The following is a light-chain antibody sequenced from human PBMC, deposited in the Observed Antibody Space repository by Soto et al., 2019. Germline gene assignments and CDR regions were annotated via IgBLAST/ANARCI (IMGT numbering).Light chain of an antibody. CDR1: QSVSRS. Sequence: EIVLTQSPATLSLSPGDRATLSCRASQSVSRSLTWYQQKPGQAPRLLIYDASTRATGIPPRFSGSGSGTDFTLTISSLEPEDFAVYYCQQRNSWPWTFGQGTKVDIK. J-gene: IGKJ1*01. CDR2: DAS. V-gene: IGKV3-11*01. CDR3: QQRNSWPWT.